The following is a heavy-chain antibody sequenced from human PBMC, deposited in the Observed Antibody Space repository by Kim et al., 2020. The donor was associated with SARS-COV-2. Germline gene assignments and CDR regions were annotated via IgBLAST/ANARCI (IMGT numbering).Heavy chain of an antibody. V-gene: IGHV3-48*04. Sequence: TIYYADSVKGRFTISRDNAKNSLYLQMNSLRAEDTAVYYCARDTPLGFDYWGQGTLVTVSS. CDR2: TI. CDR3: ARDTPLGFDY. D-gene: IGHD6-6*01. J-gene: IGHJ4*02.